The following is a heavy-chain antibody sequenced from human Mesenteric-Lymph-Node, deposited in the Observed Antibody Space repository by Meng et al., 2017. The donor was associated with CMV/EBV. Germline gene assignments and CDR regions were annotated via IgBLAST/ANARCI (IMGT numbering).Heavy chain of an antibody. V-gene: IGHV3-30-3*01. CDR1: EFTFSYYA. Sequence: GESLKISCAASEFTFSYYAMNWVRQAPGKGLQWVAVTSFDGNHEDYADSVKGRFIISRDNYKNTVSLQMNSLRPEDTAVYYCAKVGGYCSGGSCYGGDVWGQGTTVTVSS. J-gene: IGHJ6*02. CDR2: TSFDGNHE. D-gene: IGHD2-15*01. CDR3: AKVGGYCSGGSCYGGDV.